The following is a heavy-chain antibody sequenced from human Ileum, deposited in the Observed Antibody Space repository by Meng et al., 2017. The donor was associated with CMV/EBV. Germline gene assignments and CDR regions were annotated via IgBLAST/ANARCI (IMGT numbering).Heavy chain of an antibody. J-gene: IGHJ6*02. CDR3: AKPNWGYGMDV. D-gene: IGHD7-27*01. CDR2: IYSGGSST. Sequence: GESLKISCAASGFTFSSYAMSWVRQAPGKGLEWVSVIYSGGSSTYYADSVKGRFTISRDNSKNTLYPQMNSLRAEDTAVYYCAKPNWGYGMDVWGQGTTVTVSS. V-gene: IGHV3-23*03. CDR1: GFTFSSYA.